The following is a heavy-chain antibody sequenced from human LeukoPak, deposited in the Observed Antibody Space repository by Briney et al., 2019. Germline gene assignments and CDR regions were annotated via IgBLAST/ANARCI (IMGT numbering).Heavy chain of an antibody. CDR3: VGGSVVAAIDY. D-gene: IGHD2-15*01. J-gene: IGHJ4*02. CDR2: INHSGST. Sequence: PSETLSLTCAVYGGSFSGYYWSWIRQPPGKGLEWIGEINHSGSTNYNPSLKSRVTISVDTSKNQFSLKLSSVTAADTAVYYCVGGSVVAAIDYWGQGTLVTVSS. CDR1: GGSFSGYY. V-gene: IGHV4-34*01.